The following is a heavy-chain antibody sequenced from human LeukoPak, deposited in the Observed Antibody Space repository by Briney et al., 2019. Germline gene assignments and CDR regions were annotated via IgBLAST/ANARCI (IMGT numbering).Heavy chain of an antibody. D-gene: IGHD6-13*01. CDR1: GYTFTGYY. J-gene: IGHJ4*02. V-gene: IGHV1-2*02. CDR2: INPNSGDI. Sequence: ASVKVSCKTSGYTFTGYYMHWVRQAPGQGLEWMGWINPNSGDINYAPKFQGRVTVTRDTSISTAYMELSGLTSADTAVYYCARGDLIAAAGIIDYWGQGTLVTVSS. CDR3: ARGDLIAAAGIIDY.